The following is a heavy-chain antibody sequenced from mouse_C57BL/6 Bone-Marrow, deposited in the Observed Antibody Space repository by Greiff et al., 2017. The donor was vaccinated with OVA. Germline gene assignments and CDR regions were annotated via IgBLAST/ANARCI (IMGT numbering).Heavy chain of an antibody. CDR1: GYTFTSYW. V-gene: IGHV1-64*01. D-gene: IGHD2-3*01. CDR3: AWGYYVYAMDY. Sequence: QVQLQQPGAELVKPGASVKLSCKASGYTFTSYWMHWVKQRPGQGLEWIGMIHPNSGSTNYNEKFKSKATLTVDKSSSPAYMQLSSLTSEDSAVYYCAWGYYVYAMDYWGQGTSVTVSS. J-gene: IGHJ4*01. CDR2: IHPNSGST.